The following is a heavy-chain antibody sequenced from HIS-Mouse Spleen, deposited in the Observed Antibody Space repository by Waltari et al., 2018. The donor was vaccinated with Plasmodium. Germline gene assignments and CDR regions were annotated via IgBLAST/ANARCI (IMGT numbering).Heavy chain of an antibody. CDR2: ISYDGSNK. CDR3: AKDRRSSSWYVDY. Sequence: QVQLVESGGGVVQPGRSLRLSCAASGFTFSSYGRQWVRQAPGKGLEWVAVISYDGSNKYYADSVKGRFTISRDNSKNTLYLQMNSLRAEDTAVYYCAKDRRSSSWYVDYWGQGTLVTVSS. D-gene: IGHD6-13*01. CDR1: GFTFSSYG. J-gene: IGHJ4*02. V-gene: IGHV3-30*18.